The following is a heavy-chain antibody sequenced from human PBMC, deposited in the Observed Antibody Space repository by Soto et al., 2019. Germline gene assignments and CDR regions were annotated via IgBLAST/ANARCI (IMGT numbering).Heavy chain of an antibody. V-gene: IGHV4-38-2*01. CDR1: GYSISSGYY. CDR2: IYHSGST. CDR3: ARVLSSGWYGICYFDY. Sequence: SETLSLTXAVSGYSISSGYYWGWIRQPPGKGLEWIGSIYHSGSTYYNPSLKSRVTISVDTSKNQFSLKLSSVTAADTAVYYCARVLSSGWYGICYFDYWGQGTLVTVSS. J-gene: IGHJ4*02. D-gene: IGHD6-19*01.